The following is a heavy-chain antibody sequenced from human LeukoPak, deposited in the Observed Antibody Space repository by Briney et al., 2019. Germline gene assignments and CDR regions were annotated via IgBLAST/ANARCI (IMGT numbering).Heavy chain of an antibody. J-gene: IGHJ6*03. V-gene: IGHV4-4*09. CDR1: GGSISSYY. CDR3: ARVQEYSSSSIGYYYMDV. CDR2: IYHSGST. D-gene: IGHD6-6*01. Sequence: SETLSLTCTVSGGSISSYYWNWIRQSPGNALEWIGSIYHSGSTYYNPSLKSRVTISVDTSKNQFSLKLSSVTAADTAVYYCARVQEYSSSSIGYYYMDVWGKGTTVTVSS.